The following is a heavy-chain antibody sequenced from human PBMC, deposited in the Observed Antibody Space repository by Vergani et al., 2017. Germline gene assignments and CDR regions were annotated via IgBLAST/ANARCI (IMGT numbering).Heavy chain of an antibody. J-gene: IGHJ4*02. V-gene: IGHV3-23*01. CDR3: GRGSYNYN. CDR1: GCTFSSHA. Sequence: EVQLLQSEGAVVQPGGSLRLSCVASGCTFSSHAMRWVRQGHGQGLEWVTSIKNTGDSTHYADSVKGRFTISRDNSKNTLYLQMNSLRVEDTAVYYCGRGSYNYNWGQGTLVTVSS. D-gene: IGHD1-1*01. CDR2: IKNTGDST.